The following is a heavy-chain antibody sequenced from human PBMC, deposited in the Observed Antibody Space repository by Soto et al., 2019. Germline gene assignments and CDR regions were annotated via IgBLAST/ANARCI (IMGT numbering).Heavy chain of an antibody. CDR2: IVIGSGNT. J-gene: IGHJ4*02. CDR1: GFTFTSSS. Sequence: QMQLVQSGPEVKKPGTSVKVSCKASGFTFTSSSVQWVRQTRGQRLEWIGWIVIGSGNTNYAQKFQERVTITRDMSTSTAYMEFNSLRSEVTAVYYCAAAAPMTTVTTPVYWGQGTLVTVSS. CDR3: AAAAPMTTVTTPVY. V-gene: IGHV1-58*01. D-gene: IGHD4-17*01.